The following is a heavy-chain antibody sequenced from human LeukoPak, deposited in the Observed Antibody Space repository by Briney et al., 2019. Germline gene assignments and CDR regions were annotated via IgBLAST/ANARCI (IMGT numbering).Heavy chain of an antibody. V-gene: IGHV3-64D*06. J-gene: IGHJ4*02. CDR1: GFTFSSYT. CDR2: ITSTGGNT. CDR3: VIVRGYFDSSGTDY. D-gene: IGHD3-9*01. Sequence: GGSLRLSCSASGFTFSSYTVHWVRQAPGKGLEFVSAITSTGGNTYYADSVAGRFTLSRDNSKNTLYLQMSSLRAEDTAVYYCVIVRGYFDSSGTDYWGQGTLVTVSS.